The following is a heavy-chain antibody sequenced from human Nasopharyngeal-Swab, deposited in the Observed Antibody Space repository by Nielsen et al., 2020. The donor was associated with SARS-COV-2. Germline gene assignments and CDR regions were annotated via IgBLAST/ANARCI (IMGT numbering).Heavy chain of an antibody. J-gene: IGHJ6*02. V-gene: IGHV4-61*02. CDR2: IYTSGST. CDR3: ARGYCSGGSCYSDCYYGMDV. Sequence: WIRQPPGKGLEWIGRIYTSGSTNYNPSLKSRVTISVDTSKNQFSLKLSSVTAADTAVYYCARGYCSGGSCYSDCYYGMDVWGQGTTVTVSS. D-gene: IGHD2-15*01.